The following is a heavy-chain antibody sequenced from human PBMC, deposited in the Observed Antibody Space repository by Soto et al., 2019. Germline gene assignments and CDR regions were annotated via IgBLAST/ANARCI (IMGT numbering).Heavy chain of an antibody. J-gene: IGHJ4*02. D-gene: IGHD2-2*02. CDR2: IDPSDSYT. Sequence: GESLKISCKGSGYSFTSYWISWVRQMPGKGLEWMGRIDPSDSYTNYSPSFQGHVTISADKSISTAYLQWSSLKASDTAMYYCASSLSYCSSTSCYTAMDYWGQGTLVTVSS. CDR1: GYSFTSYW. V-gene: IGHV5-10-1*01. CDR3: ASSLSYCSSTSCYTAMDY.